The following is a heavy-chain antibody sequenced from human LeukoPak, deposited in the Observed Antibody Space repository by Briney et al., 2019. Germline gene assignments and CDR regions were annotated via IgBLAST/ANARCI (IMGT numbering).Heavy chain of an antibody. D-gene: IGHD3-3*01. V-gene: IGHV3-33*05. Sequence: PGRSLRLSCAASGFTFSNFNMHWVRQAPGKGLEWLAYISYDGGNKYYADSLKGRFTVSRDNAKNSLYLQMNSLRAEDTAVYYCARDFCDHWGQGTLVTVSS. J-gene: IGHJ5*02. CDR3: ARDFCDH. CDR2: ISYDGGNK. CDR1: GFTFSNFN.